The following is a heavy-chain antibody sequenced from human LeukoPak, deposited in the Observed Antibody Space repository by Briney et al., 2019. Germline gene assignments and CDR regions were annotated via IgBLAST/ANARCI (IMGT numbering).Heavy chain of an antibody. CDR1: GFTFDDYA. CDR3: AKGDTWGSGSYHFDY. CDR2: ISWNSGSI. D-gene: IGHD3-10*01. Sequence: PGGSLRLSCAASGFTFDDYAMHWVRQAPGKGLEWVSGISWNSGSIGYADSVKGRFTISRDNAKNSLYLQMNSLRAEDTALYYCAKGDTWGSGSYHFDYWGQGTLVTVSS. J-gene: IGHJ4*02. V-gene: IGHV3-9*01.